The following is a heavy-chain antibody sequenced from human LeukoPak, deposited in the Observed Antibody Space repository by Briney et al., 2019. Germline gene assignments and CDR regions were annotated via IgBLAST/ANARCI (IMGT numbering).Heavy chain of an antibody. CDR3: TTGPFDY. Sequence: GGSLRLSCAASGFPFDNAWMNWIRQTPGKRLEWVGHIKSKSDGGAPAHAAPVKGRFTISRDDSENTLYLQMNSLKTEDTAMYFCTTGPFDYWGQGALVTVSS. V-gene: IGHV3-15*07. CDR1: GFPFDNAW. CDR2: IKSKSDGGAP. J-gene: IGHJ4*02.